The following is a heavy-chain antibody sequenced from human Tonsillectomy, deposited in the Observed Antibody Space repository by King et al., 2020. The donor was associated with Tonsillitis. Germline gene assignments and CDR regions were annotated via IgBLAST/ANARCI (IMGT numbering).Heavy chain of an antibody. CDR1: GFTFSTYG. CDR3: AKDAGPGDTVVYNWFDP. D-gene: IGHD5-18*01. Sequence: VHLVESGGGVVQPGRSLRLSCAVSGFTFSTYGMHWVRQAPGKGLEWVAVISYDGSYKYYGDSVRGRFTISRDNSKNTLYLRMNSLRVEDTAVYYCAKDAGPGDTVVYNWFDPWGQGTLVTVSS. CDR2: ISYDGSYK. J-gene: IGHJ5*02. V-gene: IGHV3-30*18.